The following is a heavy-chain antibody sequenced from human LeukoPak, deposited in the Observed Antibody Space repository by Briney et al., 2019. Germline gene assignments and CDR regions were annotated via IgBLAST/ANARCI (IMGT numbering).Heavy chain of an antibody. CDR2: IYPGDSDT. J-gene: IGHJ4*02. CDR1: GYSSTSYW. V-gene: IGHV5-51*01. Sequence: GESLNISCKGSGYSSTSYWIGWVRQMPGKGLEWMGIIYPGDSDTRYSPSFQGQVTISADKSIRTAYLQWSSLKASDTAMYFCASSTTVTTHYYDFWGQGTLVTVSS. D-gene: IGHD4-17*01. CDR3: ASSTTVTTHYYDF.